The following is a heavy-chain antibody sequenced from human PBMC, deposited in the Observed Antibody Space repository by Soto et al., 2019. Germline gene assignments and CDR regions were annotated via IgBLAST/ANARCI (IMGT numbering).Heavy chain of an antibody. J-gene: IGHJ4*02. Sequence: SEALSLTGTVSCVSITSHYWTWILQPPGKGLECIGNVHYSGRTHSSPSLKSRVIISLDTYENQSSLKLNSVTAADTAVYYCTGGGSGHPFDYWGRGTLVTVLL. CDR1: CVSITSHY. D-gene: IGHD2-15*01. CDR2: VHYSGRT. V-gene: IGHV4-59*11. CDR3: TGGGSGHPFDY.